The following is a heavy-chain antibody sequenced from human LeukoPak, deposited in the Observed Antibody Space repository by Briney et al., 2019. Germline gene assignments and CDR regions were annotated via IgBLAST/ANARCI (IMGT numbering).Heavy chain of an antibody. CDR1: GFTFSVHY. Sequence: GGSLRLSCSASGFTFSVHYMHWVRQAPGKGLEYVSTISDNGDNTCYADSVKGRFTISRDNSKNTLYLQMNSLRAEDTAVYYCASSIFGVVPVGAFDIWGQGTMVTVSS. J-gene: IGHJ3*02. V-gene: IGHV3-64*04. CDR3: ASSIFGVVPVGAFDI. CDR2: ISDNGDNT. D-gene: IGHD3-3*01.